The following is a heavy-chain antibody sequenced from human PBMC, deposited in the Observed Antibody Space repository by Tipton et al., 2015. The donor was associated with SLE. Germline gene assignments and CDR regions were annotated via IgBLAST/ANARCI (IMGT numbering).Heavy chain of an antibody. V-gene: IGHV3-21*04. CDR2: ISSSSSYI. D-gene: IGHD6-13*01. J-gene: IGHJ4*02. CDR3: AKGSAAGPLGY. Sequence: SLRLSCAASGFTFSSYSMNWVRQAPGKGLEWVSSISSSSSYIYYADSVKGRFTISRDNAKNSLYLQMNSLRAEDTALYYCAKGSAAGPLGYWGQGTLVTVSS. CDR1: GFTFSSYS.